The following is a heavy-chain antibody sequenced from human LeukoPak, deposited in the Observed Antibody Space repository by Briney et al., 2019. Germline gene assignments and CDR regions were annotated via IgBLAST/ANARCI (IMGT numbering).Heavy chain of an antibody. CDR1: GGTFSSYA. D-gene: IGHD1-26*01. V-gene: IGHV1-69*13. CDR3: ASSRSPGIVGATTLHY. J-gene: IGHJ4*02. CDR2: IIPIFGTA. Sequence: SVTVSCKASGGTFSSYAISWVRQAPGQGLEWMGGIIPIFGTANYAQKFQGRVTITADESTSTAYMELSSLRSEDTAVYYCASSRSPGIVGATTLHYWGQGTLVTVSS.